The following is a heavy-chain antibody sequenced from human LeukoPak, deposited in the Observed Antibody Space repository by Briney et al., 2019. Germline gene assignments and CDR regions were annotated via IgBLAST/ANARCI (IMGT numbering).Heavy chain of an antibody. Sequence: PSQTLSLTCTVSGGSISSGDYYWSWIRQPPGTGLEWIGYIYYTVSTFYNPSLKSRVAISVDTSKNLFSLKLTSVTAADMAVYYCARNDCSSTSCQFGDAFDIWGQGAMVTVSS. CDR2: IYYTVST. V-gene: IGHV4-30-4*08. J-gene: IGHJ3*02. CDR3: ARNDCSSTSCQFGDAFDI. CDR1: GGSISSGDYY. D-gene: IGHD2-2*01.